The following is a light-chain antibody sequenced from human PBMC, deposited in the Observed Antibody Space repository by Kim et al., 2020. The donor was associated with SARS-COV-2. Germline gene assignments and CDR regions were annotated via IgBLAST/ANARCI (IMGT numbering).Light chain of an antibody. CDR2: GAS. V-gene: IGKV3-20*01. J-gene: IGKJ2*01. Sequence: LSSGETARLSCRANETVRDTCLAWFQQRPGLAPRLLIYGASTRATDIPDRFSGSGSGTDFTLTISRLETEDFAVYYCQQDGSSPQTFGQGTKLEI. CDR3: QQDGSSPQT. CDR1: ETVRDTC.